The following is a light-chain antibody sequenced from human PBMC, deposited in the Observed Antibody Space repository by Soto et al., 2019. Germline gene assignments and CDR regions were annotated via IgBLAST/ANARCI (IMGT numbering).Light chain of an antibody. CDR1: QGISSW. CDR3: QQANSLSLT. CDR2: AAS. V-gene: IGKV1-12*01. J-gene: IGKJ4*01. Sequence: DILMTQSPSSLSSSVGYRVTMTCLASQGISSWLAWYQQKPGKAPKLLIYAASILQSGVPPRFSGSGSGTDFTLTISSLQPEDFATYYCQQANSLSLTFGGGTKVDI.